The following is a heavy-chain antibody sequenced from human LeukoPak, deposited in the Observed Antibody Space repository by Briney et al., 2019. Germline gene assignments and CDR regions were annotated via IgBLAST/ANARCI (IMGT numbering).Heavy chain of an antibody. D-gene: IGHD3-22*01. CDR3: AKETSMIVVVITTDWYFDL. V-gene: IGHV3-23*01. CDR2: ISGSGGST. J-gene: IGHJ2*01. Sequence: GGSLRLSCAASGFTFSSYAMSWVRQAPGKGLEWVSAISGSGGSTYYADSVKGRFTISRDNSKNTLYLQTNSLRAEDTAVYYCAKETSMIVVVITTDWYFDLWGRGTLVTVSS. CDR1: GFTFSSYA.